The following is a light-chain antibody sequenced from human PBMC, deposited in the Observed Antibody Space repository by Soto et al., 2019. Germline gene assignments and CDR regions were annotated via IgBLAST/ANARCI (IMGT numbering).Light chain of an antibody. V-gene: IGLV2-11*01. CDR1: SSDIGGYNY. J-gene: IGLJ1*01. Sequence: QSVLTQPRSVSGTPGQSVTISCTGTSSDIGGYNYVCWYQQHPGKALKLMIYTVTKRPSGVPDRFSGSKSDNTASLTISGLQADDEADYYCCSYAGSSSYVFGTGTKVTVL. CDR2: TVT. CDR3: CSYAGSSSYV.